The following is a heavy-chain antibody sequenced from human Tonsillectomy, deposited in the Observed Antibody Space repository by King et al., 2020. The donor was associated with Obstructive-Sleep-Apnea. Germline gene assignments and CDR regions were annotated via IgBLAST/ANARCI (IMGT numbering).Heavy chain of an antibody. Sequence: VQLVESGGGVVQPGRSLRLSCEASGFTFNNYAMDWVRQAPGKGLEWVAFISYDGSNEYYAESVRGRFIISRDNSMNEVYLQMNSLRDDDTALYYCAKHTRTYFDTWGQGTLVTVSS. J-gene: IGHJ4*02. D-gene: IGHD3-3*01. CDR3: AKHTRTYFDT. CDR1: GFTFNNYA. V-gene: IGHV3-30*04. CDR2: ISYDGSNE.